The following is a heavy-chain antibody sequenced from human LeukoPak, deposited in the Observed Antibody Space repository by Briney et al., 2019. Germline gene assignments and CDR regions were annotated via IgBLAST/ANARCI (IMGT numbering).Heavy chain of an antibody. Sequence: GGSLRLSCAASGFTFSRYDMHWVRQATGKGLEWVSAIGTVGDPYYPGSVKGRFTISRENAKNSLYLQMNSLRAGDTAVYYCARGFLGDAFDIWGQGTMVTVSS. CDR3: ARGFLGDAFDI. V-gene: IGHV3-13*05. J-gene: IGHJ3*02. D-gene: IGHD3-3*01. CDR1: GFTFSRYD. CDR2: IGTVGDP.